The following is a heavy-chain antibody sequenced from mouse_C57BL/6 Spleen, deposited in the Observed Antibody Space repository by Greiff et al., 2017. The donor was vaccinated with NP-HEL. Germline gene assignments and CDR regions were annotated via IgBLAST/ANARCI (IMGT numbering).Heavy chain of an antibody. D-gene: IGHD1-1*01. CDR1: GYTFTSYW. Sequence: QVQLQQPGAELVKPGASVKMSCKASGYTFTSYWITWVKQRPGQGLEWIGDIYPGSGSTNYNEKFKSKATLTVDTSSSTAYMQLSSLTSEDSAVYSCARSHYSGSSYLAYWGQGTLVTVAA. V-gene: IGHV1-55*01. J-gene: IGHJ3*01. CDR3: ARSHYSGSSYLAY. CDR2: IYPGSGST.